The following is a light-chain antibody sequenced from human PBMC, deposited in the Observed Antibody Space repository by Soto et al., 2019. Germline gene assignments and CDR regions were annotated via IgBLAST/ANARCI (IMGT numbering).Light chain of an antibody. CDR1: QSVSSSY. Sequence: EIVLTQSPGTLSLSPCERATLSCRCSQSVSSSYLAWYQQQPRQAPRLLIYGASSRATGIPDRFSGSGSGTDFTPTISRLQPQDFAVYYCQQHGSSPPITLGQGTRLEI. CDR2: GAS. CDR3: QQHGSSPPIT. J-gene: IGKJ5*01. V-gene: IGKV3-20*01.